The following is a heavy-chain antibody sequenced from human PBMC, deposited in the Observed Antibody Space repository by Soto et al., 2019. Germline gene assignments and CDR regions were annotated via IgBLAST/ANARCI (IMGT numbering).Heavy chain of an antibody. J-gene: IGHJ6*02. CDR1: GGSISGYY. Sequence: SETLSLTCTVSGGSISGYYWSWIRQPPGKGLEYIGYIYYSGSTNYNPSLKSRVTISVDTSKNQFSLKLTSVTTADTAVYYCARGKDIILMTLDVWGQGTTVTVSS. V-gene: IGHV4-59*01. D-gene: IGHD2-8*01. CDR2: IYYSGST. CDR3: ARGKDIILMTLDV.